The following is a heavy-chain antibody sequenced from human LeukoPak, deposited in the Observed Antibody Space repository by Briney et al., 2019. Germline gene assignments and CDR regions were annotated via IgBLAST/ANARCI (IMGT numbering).Heavy chain of an antibody. J-gene: IGHJ4*02. CDR3: AKTDSSGYILDY. CDR1: GGSFSGYY. Sequence: SETLSLTCAVYGGSFSGYYWSWIRQPPGKGLEWIGEINHSGSTNYNPSLKSRVTISVDTSKNQFSLKLSSVTAADTAVYYCAKTDSSGYILDYWGQGTLVTVSS. V-gene: IGHV4-34*01. D-gene: IGHD3-22*01. CDR2: INHSGST.